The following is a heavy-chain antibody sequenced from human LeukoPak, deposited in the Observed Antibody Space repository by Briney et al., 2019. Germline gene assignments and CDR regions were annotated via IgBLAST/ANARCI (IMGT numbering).Heavy chain of an antibody. Sequence: SSETLSLTCTVSGVSINSGGHYWSWIRQHPGKGLEWIGNIYFSGSTYYNPSLKSRVAISVDTSKNQFSLKLSSVTAADAAVYYCARSLSFFTVAFDNWGQGTLVTVSS. CDR3: ARSLSFFTVAFDN. J-gene: IGHJ4*02. D-gene: IGHD4-23*01. V-gene: IGHV4-31*03. CDR2: IYFSGST. CDR1: GVSINSGGHY.